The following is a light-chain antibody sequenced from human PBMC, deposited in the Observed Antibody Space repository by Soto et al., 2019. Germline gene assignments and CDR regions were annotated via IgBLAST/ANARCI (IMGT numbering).Light chain of an antibody. CDR3: IICLQTPPA. Sequence: DIVMTQSPLSLPVTPGEPASISCRSSQSLLHSNGYNYLAWYLQKPGQSRQLLIYLGSNRAPGGPDGFRVSGSRTHFTLKISRVEAEDVRVYYCIICLQTPPAFGGGTKGQIK. V-gene: IGKV2-28*01. CDR2: LGS. CDR1: QSLLHSNGYNY. J-gene: IGKJ4*01.